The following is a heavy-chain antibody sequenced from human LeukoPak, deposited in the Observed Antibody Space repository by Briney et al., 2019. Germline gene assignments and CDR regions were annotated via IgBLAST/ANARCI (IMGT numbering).Heavy chain of an antibody. Sequence: PGGSLRLSCAASGLTFSSYALAWVRQAPGKGLVWVSAISGSGGITYYADSVKGHFTISRDNSKNTLYLQMNSLRAEDTAVYYCAKDVTTGTLALDYWGQGTLVTVSS. CDR2: ISGSGGIT. CDR3: AKDVTTGTLALDY. D-gene: IGHD1-1*01. CDR1: GLTFSSYA. J-gene: IGHJ4*02. V-gene: IGHV3-23*01.